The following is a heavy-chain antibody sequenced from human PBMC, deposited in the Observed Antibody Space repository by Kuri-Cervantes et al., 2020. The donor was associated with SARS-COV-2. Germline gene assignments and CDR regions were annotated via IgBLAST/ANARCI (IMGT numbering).Heavy chain of an antibody. CDR3: ARDLGNNWNDPFDY. V-gene: IGHV3-48*01. CDR2: ISSSSSTI. D-gene: IGHD1-20*01. CDR1: GFTFSSYS. Sequence: GESLKISCAASGFTFSSYSMNWVRQAPGKGLEWVSYISSSSSTIYYADSVKGRFTISRDNAKNSLYLQMNSLRAEDTAVYYCARDLGNNWNDPFDYWGQGTLVTVYS. J-gene: IGHJ4*02.